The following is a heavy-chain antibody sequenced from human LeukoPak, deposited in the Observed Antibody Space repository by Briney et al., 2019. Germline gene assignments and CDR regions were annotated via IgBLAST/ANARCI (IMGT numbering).Heavy chain of an antibody. CDR3: ARHGVGGVPDY. D-gene: IGHD3-16*01. Sequence: SETLSLTFTVSGGSISSSNYYWGWIRQPPGKGLEWIGTTYQSGDTYFNPSLKSRVTISVDTSKNQFSLKLSSVTAADTALYYCARHGVGGVPDYWGQGTLVTVSS. CDR2: TYQSGDT. J-gene: IGHJ4*02. CDR1: GGSISSSNYY. V-gene: IGHV4-39*01.